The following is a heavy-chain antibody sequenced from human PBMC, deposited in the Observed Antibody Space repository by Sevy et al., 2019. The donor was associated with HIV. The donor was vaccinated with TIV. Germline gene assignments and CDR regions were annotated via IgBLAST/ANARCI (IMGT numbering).Heavy chain of an antibody. CDR3: ARDRYYDSSGYFDY. V-gene: IGHV1-69*13. D-gene: IGHD3-22*01. CDR2: IIPIFGPT. Sequence: ASVKVSCKASGGTFSRYAINWVRQAPGQGLEWMGRIIPIFGPTNYAQMFQGRVTITADEPTSTAYMELSSLRSEDTAVYYCARDRYYDSSGYFDYWGQGSLVTVSS. J-gene: IGHJ4*02. CDR1: GGTFSRYA.